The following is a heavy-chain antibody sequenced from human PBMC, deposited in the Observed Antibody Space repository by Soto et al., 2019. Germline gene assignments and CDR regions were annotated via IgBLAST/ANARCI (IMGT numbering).Heavy chain of an antibody. CDR2: IKSKTDGGTT. D-gene: IGHD5-18*01. V-gene: IGHV3-15*07. CDR3: TTDGWTAMVLLYFDY. Sequence: GGSLRLSCAASGFTFSNAWMNWVRQAPGKGLEWVGRIKSKTDGGTTDYAAPVKGRFTISRDGSKNTLYLQMNSLKTEDTAVYYCTTDGWTAMVLLYFDYWGQGTLVTVSS. J-gene: IGHJ4*02. CDR1: GFTFSNAW.